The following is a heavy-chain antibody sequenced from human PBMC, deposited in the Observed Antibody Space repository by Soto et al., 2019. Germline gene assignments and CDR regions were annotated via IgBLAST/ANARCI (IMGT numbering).Heavy chain of an antibody. D-gene: IGHD3-10*01. CDR3: ARENNVLPGGYFDY. J-gene: IGHJ4*02. V-gene: IGHV4-4*02. CDR2: INHRGSA. CDR1: GASVSSTYW. Sequence: SETLSLTCAVSGASVSSTYWWSWVRQPPGKGPEWIGEINHRGSANYNPSLKSRVTMSLDISKSQFSLRLTSVTAADTAVYYCARENNVLPGGYFDYWGQGTLVTVSS.